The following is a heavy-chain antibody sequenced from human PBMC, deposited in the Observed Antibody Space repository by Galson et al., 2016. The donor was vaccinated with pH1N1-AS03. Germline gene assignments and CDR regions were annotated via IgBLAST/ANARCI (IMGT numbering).Heavy chain of an antibody. Sequence: LVKPTQTLTLTCTFSGFSLTTTGLGVGWIRQPPGKGLEWIGHIYYSGGTNYNPSLKSRVTISVDTSKNQFSLKLSSVTAADTAVYYCARFRSSWTFYYGLDVWGQGTTVTVSS. J-gene: IGHJ6*02. CDR1: GFSLTTTGLG. V-gene: IGHV4-61*08. CDR3: ARFRSSWTFYYGLDV. CDR2: IYYSGGT. D-gene: IGHD6-13*01.